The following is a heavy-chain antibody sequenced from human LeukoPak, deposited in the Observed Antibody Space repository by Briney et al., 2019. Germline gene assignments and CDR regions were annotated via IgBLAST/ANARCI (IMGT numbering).Heavy chain of an antibody. V-gene: IGHV4-59*01. Sequence: SETLSLTCTVSGGSISSYYWSWIRQPPGKGLEWIGYIYYSGSTNYNPSLKSRVTISVDTSKNQFSLKLSSVTAADTAVYYCARDASDGGLDYWGQGTLVTVSS. D-gene: IGHD3-16*01. CDR2: IYYSGST. CDR3: ARDASDGGLDY. CDR1: GGSISSYY. J-gene: IGHJ4*02.